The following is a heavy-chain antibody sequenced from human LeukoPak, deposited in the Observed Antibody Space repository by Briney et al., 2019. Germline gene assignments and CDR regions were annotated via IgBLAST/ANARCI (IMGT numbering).Heavy chain of an antibody. CDR1: GNIFTNYY. D-gene: IGHD3-10*01. Sequence: ASVKVSCKASGNIFTNYYIQWVRQAPGQGLEWVGWLNPKNGGTNYPQKFQGRVTMTRDTSISTAYMEVSRLIFDDTAVYYCARDRGQSEHRYSWGVFDIWGQGTMVTVSS. CDR2: LNPKNGGT. J-gene: IGHJ3*02. CDR3: ARDRGQSEHRYSWGVFDI. V-gene: IGHV1-2*02.